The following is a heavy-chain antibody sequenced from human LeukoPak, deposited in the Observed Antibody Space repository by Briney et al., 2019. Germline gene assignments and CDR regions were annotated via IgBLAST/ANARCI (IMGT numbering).Heavy chain of an antibody. V-gene: IGHV3-30-3*01. CDR1: GFTFSSYA. CDR3: AXXXXXDILTGFDY. J-gene: IGHJ4*02. D-gene: IGHD3-9*01. CDR2: ISYDGSNK. Sequence: GGSLRLSCAASGFTFSSYAMHWVRQAPGKGLEWVAVISYDGSNKYYADSVKGRFTISRDNAKNSLYLQMNSLRAEDTAFYYCAXXXXXDILTGFDYWGQGTLVTVSS.